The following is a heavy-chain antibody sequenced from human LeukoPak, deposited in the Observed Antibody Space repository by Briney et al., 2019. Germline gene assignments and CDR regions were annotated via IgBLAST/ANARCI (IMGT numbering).Heavy chain of an antibody. CDR2: IYISGTT. CDR1: GGSISSSY. CDR3: ARGDYGTHYFDY. Sequence: SETLSLTCTVSGGSISSSYWSWIRQPAGKGLEWIGRIYISGTTNYNPSLKSRVTISVDTSKNQFSLKLSSVTAADTAVYYCARGDYGTHYFDYWGQGTLVTVSS. V-gene: IGHV4-4*07. J-gene: IGHJ4*02. D-gene: IGHD4-17*01.